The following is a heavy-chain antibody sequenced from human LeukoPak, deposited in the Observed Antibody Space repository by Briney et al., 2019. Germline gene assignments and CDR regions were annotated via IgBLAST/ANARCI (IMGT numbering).Heavy chain of an antibody. J-gene: IGHJ3*02. CDR1: GFTFNKYS. V-gene: IGHV3-21*01. D-gene: IGHD3-22*01. CDR2: ISSSISYI. CDR3: ARNYDSSGYDAFDI. Sequence: GGSLRLSCIASGFTFNKYSMNWVRQAPGKGLEWVSSISSSISYIYYADSVKGRFTISRDNAKNSLYLQMNSLRAEDTAVYYCARNYDSSGYDAFDIWGQGTMVTVSS.